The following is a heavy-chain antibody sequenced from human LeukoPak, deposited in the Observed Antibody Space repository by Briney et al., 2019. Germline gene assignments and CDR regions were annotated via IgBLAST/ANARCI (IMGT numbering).Heavy chain of an antibody. CDR2: IYYSGST. Sequence: SETLSLTCTVSGGSISSYYWSWIRQPPGKGLEWIGYIYYSGSTNYNPSLKSRVTISVDTSKNQFSLKLSSVTAADTAVYYCARDQVGFDIWGQGTMVTVSS. V-gene: IGHV4-59*01. CDR1: GGSISSYY. CDR3: ARDQVGFDI. J-gene: IGHJ3*02.